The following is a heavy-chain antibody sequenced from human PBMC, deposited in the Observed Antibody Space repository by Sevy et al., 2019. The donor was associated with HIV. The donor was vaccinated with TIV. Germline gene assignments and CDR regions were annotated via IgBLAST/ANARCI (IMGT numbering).Heavy chain of an antibody. CDR1: GFTFSSYW. V-gene: IGHV3-7*01. CDR3: ARSIAAIGPDY. CDR2: IKHDGSMK. J-gene: IGHJ4*02. Sequence: GGSLRLSCAGSGFTFSSYWMTWVRQAPGTGLEWVANIKHDGSMKYYVNSVKGRFTISRDNAKNSVYLQMNSLRAEDTAIYYCARSIAAIGPDYWGQRTLVTVSS. D-gene: IGHD6-13*01.